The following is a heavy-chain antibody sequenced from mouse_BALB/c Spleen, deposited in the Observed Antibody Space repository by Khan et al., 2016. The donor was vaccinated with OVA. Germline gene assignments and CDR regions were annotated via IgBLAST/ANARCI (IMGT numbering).Heavy chain of an antibody. CDR3: ARGGYGSFGF. J-gene: IGHJ3*01. CDR2: INPSNDYS. Sequence: QVQLQQSGAELARPGASVKMSCKASGYIFTNYMMHWVKQRPGQGLEWSGDINPSNDYSNYNQNFKDKATLTADKSSSTAYMQLSSLTSEDSAVYYCARGGYGSFGFWGQGTLVTVSA. D-gene: IGHD1-1*01. V-gene: IGHV1-4*01. CDR1: GYIFTNYM.